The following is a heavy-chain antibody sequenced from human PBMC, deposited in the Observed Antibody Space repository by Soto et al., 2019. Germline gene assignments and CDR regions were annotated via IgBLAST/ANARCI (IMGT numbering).Heavy chain of an antibody. CDR1: GFTFGDYA. J-gene: IGHJ4*02. V-gene: IGHV3-49*03. CDR2: IRSKAYGGTT. Sequence: GGSLRLSCTGSGFTFGDYAMSWFRQAPGKGLEWVGFIRSKAYGGTTEYAASVKGRFTISRDDSKRIAYLQMNSLKTEDTAVYYCTRACSSTICYDAYDESFDFRGQAALGTVSS. CDR3: TRACSSTICYDAYDESFDF. D-gene: IGHD2-2*01.